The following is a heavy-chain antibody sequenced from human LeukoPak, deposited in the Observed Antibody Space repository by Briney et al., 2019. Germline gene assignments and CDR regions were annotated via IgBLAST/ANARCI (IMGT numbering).Heavy chain of an antibody. CDR1: GYTFTSYD. V-gene: IGHV1-8*01. Sequence: WASVKVSCKASGYTFTSYDINWVRQATGQGLEWMGWMNPNSGNTGYAQKFQGRVTMTRNTSISTAYMELSSLRSEDTAVYYCARGRAAAGTKQGGYYFDHWGQGTLVTVSS. CDR2: MNPNSGNT. J-gene: IGHJ4*02. D-gene: IGHD6-13*01. CDR3: ARGRAAAGTKQGGYYFDH.